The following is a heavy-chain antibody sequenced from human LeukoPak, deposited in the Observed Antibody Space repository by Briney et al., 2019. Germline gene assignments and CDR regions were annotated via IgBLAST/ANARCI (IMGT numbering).Heavy chain of an antibody. D-gene: IGHD2-2*02. J-gene: IGHJ6*03. V-gene: IGHV3-15*01. CDR1: GFTFSNAW. Sequence: GGSLRLSCAASGFTFSNAWMSWVRQAPGKGLEWVGRIKSKTDGGTTDYAAPVKGRFTISRDDSKNTLYLQMNSLKTEDTAVYYCTTFVPAAIEGWYMDVWGKRTTVTVSS. CDR2: IKSKTDGGTT. CDR3: TTFVPAAIEGWYMDV.